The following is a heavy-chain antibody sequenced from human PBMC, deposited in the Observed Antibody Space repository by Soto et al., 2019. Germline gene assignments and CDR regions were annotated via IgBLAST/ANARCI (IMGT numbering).Heavy chain of an antibody. CDR1: GYTFTNFG. V-gene: IGHV1-18*01. Sequence: QVQLVQSGAEVKKPGASVKVSCKASGYTFTNFGVSWVRQAPGQGLAWMGWISGYNSNTKYAQMFQGRLTMTTDTSTTTAYVELTSMRSDDTAVYFCAREAGWEWEVERIDYCDYWGQGTLVTVSS. CDR2: ISGYNSNT. J-gene: IGHJ4*02. D-gene: IGHD1-26*01. CDR3: AREAGWEWEVERIDYCDY.